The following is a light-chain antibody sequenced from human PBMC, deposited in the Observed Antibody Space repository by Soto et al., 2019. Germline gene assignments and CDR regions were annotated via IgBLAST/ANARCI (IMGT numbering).Light chain of an antibody. CDR1: MSDVGAYNH. J-gene: IGLJ1*01. Sequence: QGSRTQPESVSGSPGQSSTIACTGTMSDVGAYNHVSWFQQRPGRAPKLMIYEVTHRPSGVSNRFSGSKSDNTASLTISGLQAEDEADYYCRSYTTNNIRVFGTGTKVTVL. CDR3: RSYTTNNIRV. CDR2: EVT. V-gene: IGLV2-14*01.